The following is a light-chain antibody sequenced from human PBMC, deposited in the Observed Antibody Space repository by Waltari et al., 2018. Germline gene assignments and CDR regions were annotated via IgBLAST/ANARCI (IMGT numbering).Light chain of an antibody. J-gene: IGKJ1*01. Sequence: DIVMTQSPDSLAVSLGERATINCTSNQSVLYSSNNKNYLAWYQQKPGQPPKLLISWASTRESGVPDRFSGSGSGTDFTLTISSLQAEDVAVYYCQQYYSTPRTFGQGTKVEIK. CDR2: WAS. CDR3: QQYYSTPRT. CDR1: QSVLYSSNNKNY. V-gene: IGKV4-1*01.